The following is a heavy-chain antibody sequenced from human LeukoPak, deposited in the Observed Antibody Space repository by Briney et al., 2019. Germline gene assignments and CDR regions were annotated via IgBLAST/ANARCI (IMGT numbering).Heavy chain of an antibody. CDR3: ARYIAAADYCFDY. CDR1: GGSFSSTY. Sequence: EPLSLTCTVSGGSFSSTYWSWIRQPPGEGLGWIGYISSSGSNNYSPSLKGRFTLSVDTSKNQLSLRLSSVIAADTGVYYCARYIAAADYCFDYWGQGTLVTVSS. V-gene: IGHV4-4*09. J-gene: IGHJ4*02. D-gene: IGHD6-13*01. CDR2: ISSSGSN.